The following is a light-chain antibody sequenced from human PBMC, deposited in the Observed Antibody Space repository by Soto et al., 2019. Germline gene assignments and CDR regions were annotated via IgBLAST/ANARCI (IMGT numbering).Light chain of an antibody. V-gene: IGLV2-14*01. CDR2: EVS. J-gene: IGLJ1*01. Sequence: LTHPPSVSLAPGQTARITCGGNSIGSKSVSWYQQHPGKAPKLMIYEVSNRPSGVSNRFSGSKSGNTASLTISGLQAEEEADYYCSSYTSSSNYVFGTGTKVTVL. CDR1: SIGSKS. CDR3: SSYTSSSNYV.